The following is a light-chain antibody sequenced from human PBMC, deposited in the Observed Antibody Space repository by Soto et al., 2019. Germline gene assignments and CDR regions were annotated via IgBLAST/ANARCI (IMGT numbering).Light chain of an antibody. Sequence: EIVLTQSPGTLSLSPGEIATLSCRASQSVSSSYLAWYQQKPGQAPRLLIYGASSRATGIPDRFSGSGSGTDFTLTISRLEPEDFAVYYCQQYGSSPRTYGKGTKLEIK. CDR2: GAS. CDR3: QQYGSSPRT. V-gene: IGKV3-20*01. J-gene: IGKJ2*01. CDR1: QSVSSSY.